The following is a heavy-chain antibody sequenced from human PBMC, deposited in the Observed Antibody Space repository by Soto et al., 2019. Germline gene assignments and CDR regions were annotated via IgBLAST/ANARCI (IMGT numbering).Heavy chain of an antibody. CDR3: ARRYGGSIDY. V-gene: IGHV4-59*08. CDR1: DGSISSYY. D-gene: IGHD2-15*01. Sequence: QVQLQESGPGLVKPSETLSLTCTVSDGSISSYYWSWIRQPPGKGLEWIGYIYYSGSTNYNPSLKSRVTISVDTSKNQFSLKLSSVTAADTAVYYCARRYGGSIDYWGQGTLVTVSS. J-gene: IGHJ4*02. CDR2: IYYSGST.